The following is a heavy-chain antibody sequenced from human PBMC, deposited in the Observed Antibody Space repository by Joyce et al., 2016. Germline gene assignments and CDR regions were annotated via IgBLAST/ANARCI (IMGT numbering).Heavy chain of an antibody. D-gene: IGHD3-10*01. J-gene: IGHJ3*02. CDR3: ASGSFRDAFDI. Sequence: QVQLVQSGAEVKKPGASVTLSCKPSGYSFSNYAMHWVRQAPGQRPEWMGWINAADGNTKYSQNFQGRVNISRDTSATTGYMELSSLKLEDTAVYYCASGSFRDAFDIWGQGTMVTVSS. CDR1: GYSFSNYA. CDR2: INAADGNT. V-gene: IGHV1-3*01.